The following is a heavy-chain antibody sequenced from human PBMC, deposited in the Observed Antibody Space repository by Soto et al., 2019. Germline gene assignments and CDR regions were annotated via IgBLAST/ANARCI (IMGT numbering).Heavy chain of an antibody. CDR3: ARGPWVTIFGVVIIHRNWFDP. D-gene: IGHD3-3*01. Sequence: SETLYLTWAVYGGSFSGYYWSWIRQPPGKGLEWIGEINHSGSTNYNPSLKSRVTISVDTSKNQFSLKLSSVTAADTAVYYCARGPWVTIFGVVIIHRNWFDPWGQRTLVTVSA. V-gene: IGHV4-34*01. CDR1: GGSFSGYY. CDR2: INHSGST. J-gene: IGHJ5*02.